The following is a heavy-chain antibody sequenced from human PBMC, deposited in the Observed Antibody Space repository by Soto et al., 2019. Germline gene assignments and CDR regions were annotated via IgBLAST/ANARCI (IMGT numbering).Heavy chain of an antibody. Sequence: QVQLVQSGAEVKKPGASVKVSCTASGYTFTHYAIHWVRHAPGQRLEWMGFINAGSGNTKYSQTFQGRLTFTKDTSASTAYMDLSSLTSEDTAIYYCARGVAADGAWGQGTLVTVSS. CDR2: INAGSGNT. J-gene: IGHJ5*02. CDR3: ARGVAADGA. CDR1: GYTFTHYA. V-gene: IGHV1-3*01. D-gene: IGHD6-13*01.